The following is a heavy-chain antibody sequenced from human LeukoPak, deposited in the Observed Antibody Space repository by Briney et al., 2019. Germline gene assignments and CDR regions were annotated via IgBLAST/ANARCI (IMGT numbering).Heavy chain of an antibody. CDR2: INPNSGGT. CDR1: GHTFTGYY. CDR3: ARGNGDYLLNWFDP. J-gene: IGHJ5*02. Sequence: ASVKVSCKASGHTFTGYYMHWVRQAPGQGLEWMGWINPNSGGTNYAQKFQGRVTMTRDTSISTAYMELSRLRSDDTAVYYCARGNGDYLLNWFDPWGQGTLVTVSS. V-gene: IGHV1-2*02. D-gene: IGHD4-17*01.